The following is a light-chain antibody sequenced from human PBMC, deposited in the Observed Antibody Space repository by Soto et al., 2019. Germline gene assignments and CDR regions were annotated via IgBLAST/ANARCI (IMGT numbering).Light chain of an antibody. Sequence: AIQMTQSPSSLSASVGDRVIITCRASQAIRNDLGWYQQKPGKAPKLLIYTASTLKSGVPSRFSGSGSGADFTLTIRSLQPEDSANYYCLHDYSYPRTFGQGTKGEIK. J-gene: IGKJ1*01. V-gene: IGKV1-6*01. CDR3: LHDYSYPRT. CDR1: QAIRND. CDR2: TAS.